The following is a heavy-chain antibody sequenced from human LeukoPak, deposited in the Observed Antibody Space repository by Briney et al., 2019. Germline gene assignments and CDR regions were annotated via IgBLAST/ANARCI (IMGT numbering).Heavy chain of an antibody. V-gene: IGHV4-59*01. CDR2: IYYSGST. Sequence: SETLSLTCTVSGGSISSDYWSWIRQPLGKGLEWIGYIYYSGSTNYNPSLKSRVTISVDTSKNQFSLKLSSVTAADTAVYYCARGRDYYDSSGYYYEGTIVDYWGQGTLVTVSS. CDR3: ARGRDYYDSSGYYYEGTIVDY. CDR1: GGSISSDY. D-gene: IGHD3-22*01. J-gene: IGHJ4*02.